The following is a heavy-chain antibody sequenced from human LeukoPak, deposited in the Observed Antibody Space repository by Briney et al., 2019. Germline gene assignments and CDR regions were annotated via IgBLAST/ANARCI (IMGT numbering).Heavy chain of an antibody. CDR3: ARSTLVNYYYYYMDV. Sequence: SETLSLTCAVYGGSFSGYYWSWIRQPPGKGLEWIGEINHSGSTNYNPSLKSRVTISVDTSKNQFSLKLSSVTAADTAVYYCARSTLVNYYYYYMDVWGKGTTVTISS. J-gene: IGHJ6*03. CDR2: INHSGST. V-gene: IGHV4-34*01. D-gene: IGHD2-21*01. CDR1: GGSFSGYY.